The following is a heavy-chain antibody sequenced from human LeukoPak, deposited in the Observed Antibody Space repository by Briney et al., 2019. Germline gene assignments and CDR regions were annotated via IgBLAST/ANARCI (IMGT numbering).Heavy chain of an antibody. D-gene: IGHD2-2*01. CDR3: ARVGYCSSTSCREEINWFDP. J-gene: IGHJ5*02. Sequence: PSETLSLTCTVSGGSISSYYWSWIRQPPGKGLEWIGYIYYSGSTNYNPSLKSRVTISVDTSKNQFSLKLSSVTAADTAVYYCARVGYCSSTSCREEINWFDPWGQGTLVTVSS. V-gene: IGHV4-59*01. CDR2: IYYSGST. CDR1: GGSISSYY.